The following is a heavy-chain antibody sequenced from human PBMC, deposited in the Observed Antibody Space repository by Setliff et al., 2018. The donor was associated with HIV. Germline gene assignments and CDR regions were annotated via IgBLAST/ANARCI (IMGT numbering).Heavy chain of an antibody. J-gene: IGHJ4*02. Sequence: PSETLSLTCDVSGGSISSGGYSWSWIRQPPGKGLEWIGYIYHRGSTYYNPSLKSRVTISVDTSKNQFSLKLSSVTAADTALYFCAREAYFFASGTYYFDSWGQGTLVTVSS. CDR2: IYHRGST. V-gene: IGHV4-30-2*01. CDR1: GGSISSGGYS. D-gene: IGHD3-10*01. CDR3: AREAYFFASGTYYFDS.